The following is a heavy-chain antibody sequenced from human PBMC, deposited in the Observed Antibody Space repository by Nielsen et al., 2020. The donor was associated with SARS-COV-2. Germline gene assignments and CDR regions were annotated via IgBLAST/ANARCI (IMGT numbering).Heavy chain of an antibody. V-gene: IGHV4-31*03. J-gene: IGHJ4*02. Sequence: SETLSLTRTVSGGSISSGGYYWSWIRQHPGKGLEWIGYIYYSGSTYYNPSLKSRVTISVDTSKNQFSLKLSSVTAADTAVYYCARRFTDTIFGANNYYFDYWGQGTLVTVSS. CDR2: IYYSGST. D-gene: IGHD3-3*01. CDR1: GGSISSGGYY. CDR3: ARRFTDTIFGANNYYFDY.